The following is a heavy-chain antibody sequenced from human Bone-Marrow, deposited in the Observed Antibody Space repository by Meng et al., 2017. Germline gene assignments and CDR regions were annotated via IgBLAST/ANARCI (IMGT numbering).Heavy chain of an antibody. CDR3: ARGNYDFWSGYYTWGDY. Sequence: ASVKVSCKASGYTFTSYDINWVRQATGQGLEWMGWMNPNSGNTGYAQKFQGRVTMTRNTSISTAYMELSNLRSEDTAVYYCARGNYDFWSGYYTWGDYWGQGTLVTVSS. D-gene: IGHD3-3*01. V-gene: IGHV1-8*01. J-gene: IGHJ4*02. CDR1: GYTFTSYD. CDR2: MNPNSGNT.